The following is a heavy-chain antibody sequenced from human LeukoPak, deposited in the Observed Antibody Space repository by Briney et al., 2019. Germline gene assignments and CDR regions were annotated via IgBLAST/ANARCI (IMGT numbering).Heavy chain of an antibody. CDR1: GFTFSSYG. J-gene: IGHJ4*02. CDR3: GVENSVTVDY. Sequence: PGGSLRLSCAASGFTFSSYGMSWVRQAPGKGLEWVSYISSSSSTIFYADSVKGRFTISRDNAKNSLYLQIKSLRDEDTAVYYCGVENSVTVDYWGQGTLVTVSS. CDR2: ISSSSSTI. V-gene: IGHV3-48*02. D-gene: IGHD1-20*01.